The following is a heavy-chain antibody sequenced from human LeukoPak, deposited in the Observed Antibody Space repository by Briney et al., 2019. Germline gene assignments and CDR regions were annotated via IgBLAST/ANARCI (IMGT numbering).Heavy chain of an antibody. CDR3: ARDLLSSSDDAFDI. CDR2: ISSSSSYI. V-gene: IGHV3-21*01. D-gene: IGHD6-13*01. CDR1: GFTFSSYS. Sequence: GGSLGLSCPVSGFTFSSYSMNCVRQAPGKGLEWVSSISSSSSYIYYADSVKGRFTISRDNAKNSLYLQINSLRAEDTAVYYCARDLLSSSDDAFDIWGQGTMVTVSS. J-gene: IGHJ3*02.